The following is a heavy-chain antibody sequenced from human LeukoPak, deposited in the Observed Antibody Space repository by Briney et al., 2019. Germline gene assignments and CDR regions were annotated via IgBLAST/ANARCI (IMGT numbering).Heavy chain of an antibody. V-gene: IGHV3-21*01. CDR1: GFTFSSYS. D-gene: IGHD6-19*01. Sequence: GGSLRLSCAASGFTFSSYSMNWVRQAPGKGLEWVSSISSSSSYIYYADSVKGRFTISRDNAKNSLYPQMNSLRAEDTAVYYCARADSSGWYDGYYYYGMDVWGKGTTVTVSS. J-gene: IGHJ6*04. CDR2: ISSSSSYI. CDR3: ARADSSGWYDGYYYYGMDV.